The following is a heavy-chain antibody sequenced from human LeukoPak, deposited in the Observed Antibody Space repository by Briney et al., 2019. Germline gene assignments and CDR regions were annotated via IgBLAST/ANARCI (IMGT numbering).Heavy chain of an antibody. J-gene: IGHJ4*02. CDR1: GFPFSSYS. V-gene: IGHV3-7*03. D-gene: IGHD6-13*01. CDR3: ARSIPYGTTWYGRSDY. Sequence: SGGPLRLSCAASGFPFSSYSMTWVRQAPGKGLEWVANIKPDGTTKFYVDSVKGRFTISRVNALNSLYLQMNSLRAEDTAIYYCARSIPYGTTWYGRSDYWGQGTLVTVSS. CDR2: IKPDGTTK.